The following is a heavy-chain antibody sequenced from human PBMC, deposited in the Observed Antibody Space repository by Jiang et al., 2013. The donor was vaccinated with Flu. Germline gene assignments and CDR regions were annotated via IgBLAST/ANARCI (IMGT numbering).Heavy chain of an antibody. Sequence: NSAAWNWIRQSPSRGLEWLGRTYYRSKWYNDYAVSVKSRITINPDTSKNQFSLQLNSVTPEDTAVYYCAKERGVWCSGGSCYSGWFDPWGQGTLVTVSS. D-gene: IGHD2-15*01. CDR3: AKERGVWCSGGSCYSGWFDP. CDR1: NSAA. V-gene: IGHV6-1*01. J-gene: IGHJ5*02. CDR2: TYYRSKWYN.